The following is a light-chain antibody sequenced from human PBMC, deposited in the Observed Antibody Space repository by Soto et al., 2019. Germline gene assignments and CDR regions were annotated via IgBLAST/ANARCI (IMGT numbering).Light chain of an antibody. V-gene: IGKV3-15*01. Sequence: EVVMTQSPATLSVSPGGRATLSCRAGQSVSTNLAWYQQKPGQAPRLLIYDASTRATGIPARFSGSGSGTEFTLTISSLQSEDFAVYYCQLYNNWPLTFGQGTKVDIK. CDR1: QSVSTN. CDR3: QLYNNWPLT. CDR2: DAS. J-gene: IGKJ1*01.